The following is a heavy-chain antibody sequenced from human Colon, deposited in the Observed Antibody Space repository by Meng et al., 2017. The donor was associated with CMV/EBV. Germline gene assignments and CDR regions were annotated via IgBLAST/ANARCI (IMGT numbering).Heavy chain of an antibody. Sequence: SGFTFPPYGIHWVRQAPGKGLEWVAVIWHDGSKKYYADSVKGRFTISRDISKNTVFLQMDSLRAEDTAVYYCARDRDTSSHYTWFDPWGQGTLVTVSS. CDR1: GFTFPPYG. CDR3: ARDRDTSSHYTWFDP. D-gene: IGHD2-2*01. J-gene: IGHJ5*02. V-gene: IGHV3-33*01. CDR2: IWHDGSKK.